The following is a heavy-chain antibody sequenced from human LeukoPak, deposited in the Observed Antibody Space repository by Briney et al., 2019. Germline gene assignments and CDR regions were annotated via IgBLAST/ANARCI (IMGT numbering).Heavy chain of an antibody. D-gene: IGHD3-22*01. J-gene: IGHJ1*01. CDR3: ARGYYDGSDFEYFQH. Sequence: GASVKVSCKASGYTFTGYYMHWVRQAPGQGLEWMGWINPNSGGTNYAQKFQGRVTMTRGTSISTAYMELSRLKSDDTAVYYCARGYYDGSDFEYFQHWGQGTLVTVSS. CDR2: INPNSGGT. CDR1: GYTFTGYY. V-gene: IGHV1-2*02.